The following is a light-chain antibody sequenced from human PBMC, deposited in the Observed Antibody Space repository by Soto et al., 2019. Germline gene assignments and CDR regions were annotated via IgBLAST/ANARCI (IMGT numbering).Light chain of an antibody. CDR2: EAS. J-gene: IGKJ4*01. V-gene: IGKV3-15*01. CDR3: QQYNSWPLT. Sequence: EIVMTKSPATLYVSPGEIATLSVRTTQNSYNHLAWYQHKPGQAPGLLIYEASTRATGVPPTYCGSGSGTEYTVTIGSRQSEDFAIYTCQQYNSWPLTFGGGNKVEIK. CDR1: QNSYNH.